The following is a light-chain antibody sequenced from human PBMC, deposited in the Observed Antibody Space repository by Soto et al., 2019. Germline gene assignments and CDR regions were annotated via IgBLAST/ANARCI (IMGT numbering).Light chain of an antibody. J-gene: IGKJ2*01. CDR2: GAS. V-gene: IGKV3-20*01. Sequence: EIVLTQSPDTLSLSPGERATVSCRASQSVSNNDLAWYQQRPGQAPRLVLYGASTRPTGIPDRFSGSGSGTEFTLTISRLEPGDFAVYYCHHYSRSPPYTFGQGTKLDIK. CDR1: QSVSNND. CDR3: HHYSRSPPYT.